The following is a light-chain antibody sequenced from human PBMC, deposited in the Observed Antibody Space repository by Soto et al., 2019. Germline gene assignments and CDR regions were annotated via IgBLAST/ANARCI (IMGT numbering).Light chain of an antibody. J-gene: IGKJ3*01. CDR1: QSISSY. CDR2: AAS. CDR3: NQSYRTHRT. Sequence: DIQMTPSPSSLSASVGNRVTITCRASQSISSYLNWYQQKPGKAPKLLIYAASSLQSGVPSRFSGSGSGTDFTLTISILQPEDVAAYSCNQSYRTHRTLGRWTKVYMK. V-gene: IGKV1-39*01.